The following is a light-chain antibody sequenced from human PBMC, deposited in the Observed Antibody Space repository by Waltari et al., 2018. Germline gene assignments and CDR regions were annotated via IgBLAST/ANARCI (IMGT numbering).Light chain of an antibody. CDR1: QSVNKY. J-gene: IGKJ3*01. V-gene: IGKV3-11*01. Sequence: EIVLTQSPATLSMSPGERATLSCRASQSVNKYLAWYQQRPGQAPRLLISDASNRATGIPARFSGSGSGTEFTLTISSLEPEDFALYYCQHRGTWPLSFGPGTTV. CDR3: QHRGTWPLS. CDR2: DAS.